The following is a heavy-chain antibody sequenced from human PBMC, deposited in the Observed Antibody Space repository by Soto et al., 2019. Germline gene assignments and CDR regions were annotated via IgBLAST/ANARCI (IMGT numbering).Heavy chain of an antibody. Sequence: LRLSCAASGFTFSSYGMHWVRQAPGKGLEWVAVISYDGSNKYYADSVKGRFTISRDNSKNTLYLQMNSLRAEDTAVYYCAKARIAALYFDYWGQGTLVTVSS. CDR2: ISYDGSNK. V-gene: IGHV3-30*18. CDR1: GFTFSSYG. CDR3: AKARIAALYFDY. D-gene: IGHD6-6*01. J-gene: IGHJ4*02.